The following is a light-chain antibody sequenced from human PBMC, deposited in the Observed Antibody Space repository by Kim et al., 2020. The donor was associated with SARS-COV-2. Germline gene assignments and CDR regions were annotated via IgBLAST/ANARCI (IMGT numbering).Light chain of an antibody. Sequence: QSLTISCTGTSSDVVAYKYVSWYQQHPSKAPKLIIYDVSDRPSGVSNRFSGSKSGNAASLTISGLQAEDEADYYCYSYTSKSTPYVFGTGTKVTVL. CDR1: SSDVVAYKY. V-gene: IGLV2-14*03. J-gene: IGLJ1*01. CDR2: DVS. CDR3: YSYTSKSTPYV.